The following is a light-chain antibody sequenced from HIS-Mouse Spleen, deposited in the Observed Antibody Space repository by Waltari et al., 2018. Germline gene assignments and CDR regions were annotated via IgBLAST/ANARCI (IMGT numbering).Light chain of an antibody. Sequence: QSALTPPASVSGSPGQSITIPCTGTSSDVGSYTLVSWYQQHPGKAPKLMIYEGSKRPSGVSNRFSGSKSGNTASLTISGLQAEDEADYYCCSYAGSSTWVFGGGTKLTVL. J-gene: IGLJ3*02. CDR3: CSYAGSSTWV. V-gene: IGLV2-23*01. CDR1: SSDVGSYTL. CDR2: EGS.